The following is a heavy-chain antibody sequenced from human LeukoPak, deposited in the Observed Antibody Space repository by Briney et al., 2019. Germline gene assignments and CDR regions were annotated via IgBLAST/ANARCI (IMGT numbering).Heavy chain of an antibody. V-gene: IGHV4-30-2*01. Sequence: SETLSLTCAVSGGSISSGGYSWSWIRQPPGKGLEWIGYIYHSGSTYYNPSLKSRVTISVDRSKNQFSLKPSSVTAADTAVYYCASYYDSSGYPDWGQGTLVTVSS. CDR2: IYHSGST. CDR3: ASYYDSSGYPD. D-gene: IGHD3-22*01. CDR1: GGSISSGGYS. J-gene: IGHJ4*02.